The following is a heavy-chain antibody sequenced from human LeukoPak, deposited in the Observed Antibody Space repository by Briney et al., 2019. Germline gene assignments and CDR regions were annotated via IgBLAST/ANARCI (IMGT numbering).Heavy chain of an antibody. D-gene: IGHD3-22*01. CDR3: ARQYYDNTGYYYFDY. Sequence: SETLSLTCTVSGGSITGSSYYWGWIRQPPGKGLEWIGSMYYSGSTYYKTSLKSRVTISADTSKNEFSLELSSVTAADTAVYYWARQYYDNTGYYYFDYWGQGTLVTVSS. CDR2: MYYSGST. J-gene: IGHJ4*02. CDR1: GGSITGSSYY. V-gene: IGHV4-39*01.